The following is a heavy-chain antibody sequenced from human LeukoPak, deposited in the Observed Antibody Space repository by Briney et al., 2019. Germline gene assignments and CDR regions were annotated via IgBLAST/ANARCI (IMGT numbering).Heavy chain of an antibody. J-gene: IGHJ3*02. V-gene: IGHV3-21*01. CDR2: ISSSSSYI. CDR3: ARDAKLEPKLAAFDI. CDR1: GFTFSSYS. D-gene: IGHD1-1*01. Sequence: GGSLRLSCAASGFTFSSYSMNWVRQAPGKGLEWVSSISSSSSYIYYADSVKGRFTISRDNAKNSLYLQMNSLRAEDTAVYYCARDAKLEPKLAAFDIWGQGTMVTVSS.